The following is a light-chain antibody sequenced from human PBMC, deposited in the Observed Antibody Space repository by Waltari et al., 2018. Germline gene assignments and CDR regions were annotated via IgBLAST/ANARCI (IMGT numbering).Light chain of an antibody. CDR3: QQTYIAPYT. CDR1: QDISNW. J-gene: IGKJ2*01. V-gene: IGKV1D-16*01. CDR2: AAS. Sequence: DIQVTPSPSSLSASVGDRVIITCRASQDISNWLAWYQQKPEKAPKLLIYAASSLQSGVPSRFSGSGSGTDFTLTISSLQPEDFATYYCQQTYIAPYTFGQGTKLEI.